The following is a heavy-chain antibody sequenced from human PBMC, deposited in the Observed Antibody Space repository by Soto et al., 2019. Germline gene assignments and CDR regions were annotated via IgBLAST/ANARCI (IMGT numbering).Heavy chain of an antibody. CDR1: EGTFNSYV. J-gene: IGHJ6*01. V-gene: IGHV1-69*06. CDR3: AGGLTIFGSTESSYHYGPDV. D-gene: IGHD3-3*01. Sequence: QVKLVQTRAEVKKPGSSVRVSCKASEGTFNSYVVSWVRQAPGQGLQWMGGIIPLFGTTNYAHQLEGRVTINADTSTSTEYVEPSGLRPGDTAVYYCAGGLTIFGSTESSYHYGPDVWGQGTAVIVTS. CDR2: IIPLFGTT.